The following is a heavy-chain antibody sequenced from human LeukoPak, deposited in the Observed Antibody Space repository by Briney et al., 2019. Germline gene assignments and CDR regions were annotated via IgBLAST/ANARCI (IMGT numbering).Heavy chain of an antibody. CDR3: ARGGDYGDYDWFDP. Sequence: ASVKVSCKASGYTFTGYYMHWVRQAPGQGLEWMGRINPNSGGTNYAQKFQGRVTMTRDTSISTAYMELSRLRSDDTAVYYCARGGDYGDYDWFDPWGQGTLVTVSS. CDR1: GYTFTGYY. V-gene: IGHV1-2*06. J-gene: IGHJ5*02. CDR2: INPNSGGT. D-gene: IGHD4-17*01.